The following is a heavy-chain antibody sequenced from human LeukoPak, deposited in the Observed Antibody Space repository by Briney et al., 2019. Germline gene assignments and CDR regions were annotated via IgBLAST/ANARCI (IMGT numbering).Heavy chain of an antibody. CDR1: GFAFSRYW. V-gene: IGHV3-7*01. CDR2: INRDGSAK. Sequence: GGSLRLSCAASGFAFSRYWMTWVRQAPGKGLEWVANINRDGSAKYYVDSVKGRFTISRDNAKKSLYLQMNSLRAEDTAVYYCARDLDYVSFDPWGQGTLVTVSS. J-gene: IGHJ5*02. D-gene: IGHD4-17*01. CDR3: ARDLDYVSFDP.